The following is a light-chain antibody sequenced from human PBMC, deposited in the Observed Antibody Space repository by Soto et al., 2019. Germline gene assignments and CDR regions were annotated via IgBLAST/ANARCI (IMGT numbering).Light chain of an antibody. CDR1: SSDVGGYNY. V-gene: IGLV2-14*01. CDR2: EVS. J-gene: IGLJ1*01. Sequence: QSLLPHPASVSSSPGHLITISCTGTSSDVGGYNYVSWFQQHPGKAPKLMIYEVSNRPSGVSNRFSGSKSDNTASLTISGLQAEDEADYYCSSYTSTNNHYVFGTGTKVTVL. CDR3: SSYTSTNNHYV.